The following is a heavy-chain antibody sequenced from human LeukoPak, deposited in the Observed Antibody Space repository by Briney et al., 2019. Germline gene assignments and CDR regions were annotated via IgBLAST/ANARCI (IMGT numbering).Heavy chain of an antibody. CDR1: GGSISSYY. CDR2: IYYSGST. V-gene: IGHV4-59*01. D-gene: IGHD5-18*01. Sequence: SETLPLTCTVSGGSISSYYWSWIRQPPGKGLEWIGYIYYSGSTKYNPSLKSRVTISVDTSKNQFSLKLSSVTAADTAVYYCARTANRFDPWGQGTLVTVSS. J-gene: IGHJ5*02. CDR3: ARTANRFDP.